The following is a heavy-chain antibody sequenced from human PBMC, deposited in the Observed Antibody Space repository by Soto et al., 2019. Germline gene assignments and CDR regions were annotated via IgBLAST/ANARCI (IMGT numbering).Heavy chain of an antibody. V-gene: IGHV4-34*01. D-gene: IGHD3-9*01. CDR2: INHSGST. CDR3: ARGRHILTGYYRDLNYGMDV. CDR1: GGSFSGYY. Sequence: PETLSLTCGVYGGSFSGYYWRWIRQPPGKGQEWIGEINHSGSTNYNPSLKSRVTISVDTSKNQFSLKLSSVTAADTAVYYCARGRHILTGYYRDLNYGMDVWGQGTTVTVSS. J-gene: IGHJ6*02.